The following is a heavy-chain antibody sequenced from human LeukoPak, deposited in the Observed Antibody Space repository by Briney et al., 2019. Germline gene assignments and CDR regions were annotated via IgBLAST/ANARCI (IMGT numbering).Heavy chain of an antibody. Sequence: PGGSLRLSCAASGFTFSTYWMHWVRQAPGKWLVWVSRINSDGSSTNYADSVKGRFTISRDNAKNTLYLQMNSLRAEDTAVYYCARGGAYYHDSTHAFDIWGQGTMVTVSS. CDR1: GFTFSTYW. CDR3: ARGGAYYHDSTHAFDI. CDR2: INSDGSST. D-gene: IGHD3-22*01. J-gene: IGHJ3*02. V-gene: IGHV3-74*01.